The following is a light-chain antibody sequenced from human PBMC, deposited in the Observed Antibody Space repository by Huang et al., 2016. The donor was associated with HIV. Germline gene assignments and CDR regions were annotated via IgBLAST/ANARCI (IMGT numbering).Light chain of an antibody. J-gene: IGKJ1*01. Sequence: EIVMTQSPATLSVSPGERATLSCRASQSVVSNLAWYQQKPGQAPRLLIVGAYNRATGIAGRVSGSGSGTEFTLSISSLQSEDSAIYYCQQYNNWPRTFGQGTKVEIK. CDR1: QSVVSN. CDR2: GAY. CDR3: QQYNNWPRT. V-gene: IGKV3-15*01.